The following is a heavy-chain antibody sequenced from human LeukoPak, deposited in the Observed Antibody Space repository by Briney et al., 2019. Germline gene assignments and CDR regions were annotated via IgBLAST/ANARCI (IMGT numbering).Heavy chain of an antibody. CDR2: ISGSATTI. J-gene: IGHJ4*02. D-gene: IGHD2-21*02. V-gene: IGHV3-48*03. CDR1: GFTFSSFE. CDR3: ARRALPDF. Sequence: GGSLRLSCEASGFTFSSFEMNWVRRAPGKGLEFVSYISGSATTIYYADSVKGRFTISRDNAKNSLYLQMNSLRAEGTAVYYCARRALPDFWGQGTLVTVSS.